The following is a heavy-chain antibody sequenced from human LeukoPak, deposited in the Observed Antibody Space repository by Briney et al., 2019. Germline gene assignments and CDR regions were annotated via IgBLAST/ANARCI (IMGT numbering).Heavy chain of an antibody. J-gene: IGHJ3*02. CDR1: GYTFTSYT. Sequence: ASVKVSCKASGYTFTSYTIHWVRQAPGQRLEWMGWINAGNGNTKYSQEFQGRVTITRDTSASTAYMELSSLRSEDMAVYYCAREYNISPRNAFDIWGQGTMVTVSS. V-gene: IGHV1-3*03. CDR3: AREYNISPRNAFDI. CDR2: INAGNGNT. D-gene: IGHD1-14*01.